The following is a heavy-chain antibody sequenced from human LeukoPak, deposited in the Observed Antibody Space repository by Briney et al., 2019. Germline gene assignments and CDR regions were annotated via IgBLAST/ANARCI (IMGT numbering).Heavy chain of an antibody. D-gene: IGHD3-10*01. CDR2: VYYTGTT. CDR3: ARDAPPQNSLWFGEGNWFDP. Sequence: PSETLSLTCTVSGGSINSGRFYWGWIRQPPGKGLEWIGSVYYTGTTYYNPSLQSRVTISVDTSKNQFSLKLTSVTAADTAVYFCARDAPPQNSLWFGEGNWFDPWGQGTLVTVSS. V-gene: IGHV4-39*07. CDR1: GGSINSGRFY. J-gene: IGHJ5*02.